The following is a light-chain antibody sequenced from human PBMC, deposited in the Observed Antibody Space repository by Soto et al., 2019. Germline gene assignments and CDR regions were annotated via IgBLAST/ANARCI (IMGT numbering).Light chain of an antibody. CDR1: QSVRSNF. V-gene: IGKV3-20*01. CDR2: GAT. Sequence: EIVVTQSPGTLSLSPGERATLSCRASQSVRSNFLAWYQQKPGQAPRLLIYGATSRATGIPDRFSGSESGTVFTLTISRLEPEDFVVYYCQQYGTSPYTLGQGTKLEI. J-gene: IGKJ2*01. CDR3: QQYGTSPYT.